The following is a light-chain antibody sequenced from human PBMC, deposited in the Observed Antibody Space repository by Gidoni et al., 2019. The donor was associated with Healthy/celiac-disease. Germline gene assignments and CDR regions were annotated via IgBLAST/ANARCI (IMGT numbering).Light chain of an antibody. V-gene: IGLV1-44*01. CDR2: STN. CDR3: AAWDDSLNGPV. Sequence: QSVLTQPPSASGTPAQGVTISCSGSSSNIGSNTVNWYQQLPGTAPKLLIYSTNQRPSGVPDRFSGSKSGTSASLAISGLQSEDEADYYCAAWDDSLNGPVFGGGTKLTVL. J-gene: IGLJ2*01. CDR1: SSNIGSNT.